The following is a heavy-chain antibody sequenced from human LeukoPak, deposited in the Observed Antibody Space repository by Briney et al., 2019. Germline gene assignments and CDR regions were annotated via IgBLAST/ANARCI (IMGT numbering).Heavy chain of an antibody. J-gene: IGHJ6*03. D-gene: IGHD5-12*01. V-gene: IGHV3-7*01. Sequence: GGSLRLSCAASRFTFSNYWMSWVHQAPGKGLEWVANIKQDGSEKYYVESVKGRFTISRDNAKNSMYLQRNSLRAEDTAVYYCARDGATFSGYDWYYYMDVWGKGTTVTVSS. CDR1: RFTFSNYW. CDR2: IKQDGSEK. CDR3: ARDGATFSGYDWYYYMDV.